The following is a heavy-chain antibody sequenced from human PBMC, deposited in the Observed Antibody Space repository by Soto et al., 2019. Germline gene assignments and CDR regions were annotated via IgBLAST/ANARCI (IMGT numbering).Heavy chain of an antibody. J-gene: IGHJ4*02. D-gene: IGHD3-9*01. CDR3: ARDVDWRLDY. V-gene: IGHV1-18*01. Sequence: ASVKVSCKASGYTFTNYGISWVRQAPGQGLEWMGWISTSSGSTNYAQKLQDRVTMTTDTSTSTAYMELRSLKSDDTAVYYCARDVDWRLDYWGQGTLVTVSS. CDR2: ISTSSGST. CDR1: GYTFTNYG.